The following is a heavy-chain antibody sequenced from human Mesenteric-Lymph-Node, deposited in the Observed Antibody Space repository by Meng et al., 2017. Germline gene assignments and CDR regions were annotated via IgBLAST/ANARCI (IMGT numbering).Heavy chain of an antibody. J-gene: IGHJ4*02. CDR2: IIPIFGTA. Sequence: SVKVSCKASGYTFTGYYMHWVRQAPGQGLEWMGGIIPIFGTANYAQKFQGRVTITADKSTSTAYMELSSLTSEDTAVYYCARESNSFDFWGQGTLVTVSS. CDR1: GYTFTGYY. CDR3: ARESNSFDF. D-gene: IGHD2/OR15-2a*01. V-gene: IGHV1-69*06.